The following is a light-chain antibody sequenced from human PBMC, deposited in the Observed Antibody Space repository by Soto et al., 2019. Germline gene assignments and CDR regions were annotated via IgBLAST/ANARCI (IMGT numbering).Light chain of an antibody. CDR2: DIR. CDR1: SSDVGGYKY. V-gene: IGLV2-14*03. CDR3: SSYTSSSTRV. J-gene: IGLJ1*01. Sequence: QSVLTQPASVSGSPGQSITISCTGTSSDVGGYKYVSWYQQHPGKAPKLMIYDIRNRPSGVSNRFSGSKSGNTASLTISGLQAEDEADYYCSSYTSSSTRVFGTGTQVTVL.